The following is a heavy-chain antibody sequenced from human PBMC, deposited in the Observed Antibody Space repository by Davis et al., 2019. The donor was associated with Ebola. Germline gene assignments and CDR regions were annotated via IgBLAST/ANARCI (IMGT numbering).Heavy chain of an antibody. CDR1: GFTFSSYA. CDR3: APSGGGPGY. Sequence: GESLKISCAASGFTFSSYAMSWVRQAPGKGLEWVSAISGSGGSTYYADSVKGRFTISRDNSKNTLYLQMNSLRAEDTAVYYCAPSGGGPGYWGQGTLVTVSS. V-gene: IGHV3-23*01. CDR2: ISGSGGST. J-gene: IGHJ4*02. D-gene: IGHD3-10*01.